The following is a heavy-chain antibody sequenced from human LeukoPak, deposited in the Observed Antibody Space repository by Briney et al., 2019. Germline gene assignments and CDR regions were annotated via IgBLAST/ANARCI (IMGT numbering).Heavy chain of an antibody. D-gene: IGHD6-19*01. CDR3: ARHPPGIAVAGYFDY. CDR2: IYYSGST. CDR1: GGSISSGGYY. V-gene: IGHV4-61*08. Sequence: PSETLSLTCTVSGGSISSGGYYWSWIRQPPGKGLEWIGYIYYSGSTNYNPSLKSRVTISVDTSKNQFSLKLSSVTAADTAVYYCARHPPGIAVAGYFDYWGQGTLVTVSS. J-gene: IGHJ4*02.